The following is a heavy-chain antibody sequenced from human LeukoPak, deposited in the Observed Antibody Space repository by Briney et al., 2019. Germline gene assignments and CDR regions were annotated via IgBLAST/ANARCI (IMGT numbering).Heavy chain of an antibody. D-gene: IGHD3-3*01. CDR3: LRHHDH. J-gene: IGHJ4*02. Sequence: GGSLRLSCAASGFSFSSYWMSWVRQAPGKGLEWVASTQPDGSAQYYVGSVRGRFTISRDNAKNSLYLQMNSLRAADTAIYYCLRHHDHWGQGTLVTVSS. CDR1: GFSFSSYW. V-gene: IGHV3-7*01. CDR2: TQPDGSAQ.